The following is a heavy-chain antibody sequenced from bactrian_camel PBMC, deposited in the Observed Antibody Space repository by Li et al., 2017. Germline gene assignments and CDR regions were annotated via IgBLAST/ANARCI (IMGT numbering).Heavy chain of an antibody. Sequence: HVQLVESGGGSVQAGETLRLSCTASGFTLDDSDWGWYRLAPGSECELVTNINSDGTTYYADSVKGRFTVSRDNAKNTVYLQLDSLKTEDMAMYYCVRKAVSAYVNYYYAMDYWGKGTQVTVS. CDR2: INSDGTT. J-gene: IGHJ7*01. V-gene: IGHV3S60*01. CDR1: GFTLDDSD. D-gene: IGHD2*01.